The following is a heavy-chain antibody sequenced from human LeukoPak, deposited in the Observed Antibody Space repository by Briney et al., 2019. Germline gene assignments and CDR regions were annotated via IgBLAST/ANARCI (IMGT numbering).Heavy chain of an antibody. V-gene: IGHV4-34*01. CDR1: GGSFSGYY. CDR2: INHSGST. J-gene: IGHJ6*02. CDR3: ARGTAYSSSWYHSYYYGMDV. D-gene: IGHD6-13*01. Sequence: PSETLSLTCAVYGGSFSGYYWSWIRQPPGKGLEWIGEINHSGSTNYNPSLKSRVTISVDTSKNQFSLKLSSVTAAHTAVYYCARGTAYSSSWYHSYYYGMDVWGQGTTVTVSS.